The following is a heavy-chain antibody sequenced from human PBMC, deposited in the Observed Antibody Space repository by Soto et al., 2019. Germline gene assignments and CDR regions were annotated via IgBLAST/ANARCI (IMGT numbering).Heavy chain of an antibody. CDR2: IKSKTDGGTT. D-gene: IGHD1-26*01. CDR3: TAPLGIVGSQEVRIDY. Sequence: LRLSCAASGFTSSNAWMSWVRQAPGKGLEWVGRIKSKTDGGTTDYAAPVKGRFTISRDDSKNTLYLQMNSLKTEDTAVYYCTAPLGIVGSQEVRIDYWGQGTLVTVSS. J-gene: IGHJ4*02. V-gene: IGHV3-15*01. CDR1: GFTSSNAW.